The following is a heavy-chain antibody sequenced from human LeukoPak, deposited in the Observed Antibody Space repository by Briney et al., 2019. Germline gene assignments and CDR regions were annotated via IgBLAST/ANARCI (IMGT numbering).Heavy chain of an antibody. CDR1: GGSISSSSYY. J-gene: IGHJ3*02. V-gene: IGHV4-39*01. Sequence: SETLSLTCTVSGGSISSSSYYWGWIRQPPGKGLEWIGSIYYSGSTYYNPSLKSRVTISVDTSKNQFSLKLSSVTAADTAVYYCARGDPWRLPKDIWGQGTMVTVSS. D-gene: IGHD5-24*01. CDR3: ARGDPWRLPKDI. CDR2: IYYSGST.